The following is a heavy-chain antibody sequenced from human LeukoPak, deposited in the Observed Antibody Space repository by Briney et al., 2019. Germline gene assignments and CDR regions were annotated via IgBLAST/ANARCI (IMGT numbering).Heavy chain of an antibody. V-gene: IGHV4-38-2*01. J-gene: IGHJ5*02. Sequence: PSETLSHTCAVSGYSISSGYYWGWIRQPPGKGLEWIGSIYHSGSTYYNPSLKSRVTISVDTSKNQFSLKLSSVTAADTAVYYCARLISSTVRWFDPWGQGTLVTVSS. CDR2: IYHSGST. CDR3: ARLISSTVRWFDP. CDR1: GYSISSGYY. D-gene: IGHD4-11*01.